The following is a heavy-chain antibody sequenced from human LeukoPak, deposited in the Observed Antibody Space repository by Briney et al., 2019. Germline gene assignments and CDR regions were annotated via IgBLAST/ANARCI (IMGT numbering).Heavy chain of an antibody. Sequence: GGSLRLSCSASGFTFSYYNMNWVRQAPGKRLEWVASISGGSDYIEYADSVRGRFTISRDNAKNSLFLQISNLSAEDTAVYYCARLDESEGDYWGQGTLLTVSS. CDR2: ISGGSDYI. CDR3: ARLDESEGDY. CDR1: GFTFSYYN. J-gene: IGHJ4*02. V-gene: IGHV3-21*06.